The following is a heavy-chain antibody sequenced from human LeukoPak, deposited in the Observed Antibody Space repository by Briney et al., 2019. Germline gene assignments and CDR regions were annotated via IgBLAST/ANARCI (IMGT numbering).Heavy chain of an antibody. CDR3: ARDPRIAAPYLNWFDP. CDR1: GYTFTGYY. D-gene: IGHD6-13*01. J-gene: IGHJ5*02. Sequence: EASVKVSCKASGYTFTGYYMHWVRQAPGQGLEWMGWINPNSGGTNYAQKFQGRVTMTRDTCISTAYMELSRLRSDDTAVYYCARDPRIAAPYLNWFDPWGQGTLVTVSS. V-gene: IGHV1-2*02. CDR2: INPNSGGT.